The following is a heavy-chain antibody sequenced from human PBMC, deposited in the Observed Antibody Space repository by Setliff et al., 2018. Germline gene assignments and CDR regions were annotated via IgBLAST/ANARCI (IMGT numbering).Heavy chain of an antibody. D-gene: IGHD3-16*01. V-gene: IGHV4-59*01. CDR1: GGSISSYD. J-gene: IGHJ4*02. CDR3: ERLRGAFDY. CDR2: IYYSGST. Sequence: SETLSLTCTVSGGSISSYDWRWIRQPPGKRLEWIGYIYYSGSTNYNPSLESRVTISVETSKTQFSLRLKSATAADTAVYYCERLRGAFDYWGQGTLVTVSS.